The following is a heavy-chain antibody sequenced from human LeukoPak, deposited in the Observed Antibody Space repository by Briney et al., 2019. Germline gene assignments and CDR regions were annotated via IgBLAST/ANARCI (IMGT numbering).Heavy chain of an antibody. V-gene: IGHV3-30*04. CDR3: ARDSGSITMIVVVITYYFDY. CDR2: ISYDGSNK. CDR1: GFTFSSYA. D-gene: IGHD3-22*01. J-gene: IGHJ4*02. Sequence: TGGSLRLSCAASGFTFSSYAMHWVRQAPGKGLEWVAVISYDGSNKYYADLVKGRFTISRDNSKNTLYLQMNSLRAEDTAVYYCARDSGSITMIVVVITYYFDYWGQGTLVTVSS.